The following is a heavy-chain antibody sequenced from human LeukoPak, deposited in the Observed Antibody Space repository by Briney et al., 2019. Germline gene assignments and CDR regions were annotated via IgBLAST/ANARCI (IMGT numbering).Heavy chain of an antibody. V-gene: IGHV1-46*01. CDR3: ARARVYCSGGSCYSNSFGGMDV. D-gene: IGHD2-15*01. Sequence: GASVKVSCKASGYTFTSYYMHWVRQAPGQGLEWMGIINPSGGSTSYAQKFQGRVTMTRDTSTSTVYMELSSLRSEDTAVYYCARARVYCSGGSCYSNSFGGMDVWGQGTTVTVSS. J-gene: IGHJ6*02. CDR2: INPSGGST. CDR1: GYTFTSYY.